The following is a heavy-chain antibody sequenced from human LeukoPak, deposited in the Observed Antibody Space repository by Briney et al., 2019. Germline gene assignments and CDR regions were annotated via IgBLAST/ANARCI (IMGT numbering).Heavy chain of an antibody. J-gene: IGHJ5*02. V-gene: IGHV1-24*01. D-gene: IGHD1-26*01. CDR2: FDPEDGET. Sequence: SSVKVSCKVSGYTLTELSMHWVRQTPGTGLEWMGGFDPEDGETIYAQKFQGRVTMTEDTSTDTAYMDLSSLRSEDTAVYYCATARSYPWFDPWGQGTLVTVSS. CDR1: GYTLTELS. CDR3: ATARSYPWFDP.